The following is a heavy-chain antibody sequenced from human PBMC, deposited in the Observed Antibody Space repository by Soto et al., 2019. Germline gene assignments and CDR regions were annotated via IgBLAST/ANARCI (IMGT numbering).Heavy chain of an antibody. D-gene: IGHD5-12*01. Sequence: SVKVSCKASGGTFSSYAISWVRQAPGQGLEWMGGIIPIFGTANYAQKFQGRVTITADESTSTAYMELSSLRSEDTAVYYCARDGVEMATTSFDYWGQGTLVTVS. J-gene: IGHJ4*02. CDR2: IIPIFGTA. CDR3: ARDGVEMATTSFDY. V-gene: IGHV1-69*13. CDR1: GGTFSSYA.